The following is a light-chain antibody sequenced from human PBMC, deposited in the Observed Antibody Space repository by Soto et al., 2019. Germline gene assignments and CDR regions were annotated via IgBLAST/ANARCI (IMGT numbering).Light chain of an antibody. CDR1: SSDVGGYNY. CDR3: SSYTSSNTVI. Sequence: QSVLTQPASVSGSPGQSIAISCTGTSSDVGGYNYVSWYQQHPGKAPKLMIYEVRNRPSGVSDRLSGSKSDNTASLTISGLQAEDEADYYCSSYTSSNTVIFGGGTKLTVL. CDR2: EVR. J-gene: IGLJ2*01. V-gene: IGLV2-14*01.